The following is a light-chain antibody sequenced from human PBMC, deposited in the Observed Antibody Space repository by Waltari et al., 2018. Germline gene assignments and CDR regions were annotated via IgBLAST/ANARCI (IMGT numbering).Light chain of an antibody. Sequence: EIVLTQSPGTLSLSPGERATLSCRASQSIGKYLVWYQQKPGQAPRLLMYAASSRATGIPDRFSGSGSGTDFILTISRLEPEDFAVYYCQKYDRLPATFGQGTKVEIK. V-gene: IGKV3-20*01. CDR2: AAS. CDR1: QSIGKY. CDR3: QKYDRLPAT. J-gene: IGKJ1*01.